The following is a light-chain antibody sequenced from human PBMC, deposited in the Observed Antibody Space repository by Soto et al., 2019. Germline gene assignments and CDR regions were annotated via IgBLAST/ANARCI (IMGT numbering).Light chain of an antibody. CDR1: QSVSSD. V-gene: IGKV3-15*01. CDR2: GAS. J-gene: IGKJ4*01. CDR3: QQYNDWPLT. Sequence: EIVMTQSPATLSVSPGERATLSCRASQSVSSDLAWYQQKPGQAPRLLIYGASTRATGIPARFSGSGSATEFTLTISGLQSEDLAIFYCQQYNDWPLTFGGGTKVENK.